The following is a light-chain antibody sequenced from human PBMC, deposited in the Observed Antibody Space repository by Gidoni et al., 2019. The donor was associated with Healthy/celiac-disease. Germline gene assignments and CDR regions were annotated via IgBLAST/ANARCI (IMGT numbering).Light chain of an antibody. V-gene: IGLV2-23*01. J-gene: IGLJ2*01. Sequence: HSALTQPASVSGSPGQSITISCTGAGRDVGSYNLVSWYQQHPGRAPKLMIYDGSQRPSGVSNRVSSSKSGNTVSLTISELQAEDEADYYCCSNAGSSPPVFGGGTKLTVL. CDR1: GRDVGSYNL. CDR2: DGS. CDR3: CSNAGSSPPV.